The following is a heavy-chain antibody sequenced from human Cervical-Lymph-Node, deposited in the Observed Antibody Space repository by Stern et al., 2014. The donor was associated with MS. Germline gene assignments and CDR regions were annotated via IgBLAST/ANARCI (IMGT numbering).Heavy chain of an antibody. Sequence: EVQLVQSGAELKKPGESLKISCQTSGYNFISHWIAWVRQVPGKGLEWIGIIYPGDSAVRYSPSFQGHVPISVDKSITTAYRQWNSLKASDTAVYYCARWSVACDYWGQGALITVSS. CDR2: IYPGDSAV. J-gene: IGHJ4*02. D-gene: IGHD2-21*01. CDR3: ARWSVACDY. CDR1: GYNFISHW. V-gene: IGHV5-51*03.